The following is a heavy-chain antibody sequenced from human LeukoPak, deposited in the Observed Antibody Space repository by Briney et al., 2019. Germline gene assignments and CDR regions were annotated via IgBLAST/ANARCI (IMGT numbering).Heavy chain of an antibody. CDR1: GGSFSGYY. CDR2: INHSGST. D-gene: IGHD3-10*01. V-gene: IGHV4-34*01. J-gene: IGHJ4*02. CDR3: ARDGVLWFGESAFY. Sequence: SETLSLTCAVYGGSFSGYYWSWIRQPPGKGLEWIGEINHSGSTNYNPSLKSRVTISVDTSKNQFSLKLSSVTAADTAVYYCARDGVLWFGESAFYWGQGTLVTVSS.